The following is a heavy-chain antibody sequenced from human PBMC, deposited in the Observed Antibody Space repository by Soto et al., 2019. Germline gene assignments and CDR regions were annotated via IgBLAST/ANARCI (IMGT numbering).Heavy chain of an antibody. D-gene: IGHD3-10*01. CDR2: IYVSGST. J-gene: IGHJ5*02. Sequence: QMQMQESGPGLVEPSQTLSLTCTVSRGSIYTGGYYWTWIRQHPGEALEWIGYIYVSGSTYYNPSLKSRVAISIDTSKHQFSLKLNSVSAADTAVYYCARARSGTYYNPAWFDPWGQGALGTVSS. CDR3: ARARSGTYYNPAWFDP. V-gene: IGHV4-31*03. CDR1: RGSIYTGGYY.